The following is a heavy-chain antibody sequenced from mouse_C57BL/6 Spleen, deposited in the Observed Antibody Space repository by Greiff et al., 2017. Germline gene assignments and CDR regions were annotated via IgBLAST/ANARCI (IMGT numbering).Heavy chain of an antibody. J-gene: IGHJ3*01. CDR1: GFTFSSYA. V-gene: IGHV5-9-1*02. CDR2: ISSGGDYI. CDR3: TPSYYSKGGFAY. D-gene: IGHD2-5*01. Sequence: DVMLVESGEGLVKPGGSLKLSCAASGFTFSSYAMSWVRQTPEKRLEWVAYISSGGDYIYYADTVKGRFTISRDNARNTLYLQMSSLKSEDTAMYYCTPSYYSKGGFAYWGQGTLVTVSA.